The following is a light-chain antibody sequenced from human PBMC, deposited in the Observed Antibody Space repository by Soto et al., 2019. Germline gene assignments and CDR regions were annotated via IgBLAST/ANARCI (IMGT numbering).Light chain of an antibody. J-gene: IGKJ1*01. CDR2: GAS. CDR3: QQSSTPPPT. Sequence: DIQVTQSPSSLSASVGDRVTITCHTSQNIASYLNWFQHKPGRAPKLLISGASRLDTGVPSRFSGTGSGTAFTLTITSLQPDDFATYYCQQSSTPPPTFGQGTRVQI. V-gene: IGKV1-39*01. CDR1: QNIASY.